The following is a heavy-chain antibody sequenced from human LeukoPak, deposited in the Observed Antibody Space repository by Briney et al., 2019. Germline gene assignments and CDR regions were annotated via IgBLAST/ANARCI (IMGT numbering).Heavy chain of an antibody. CDR1: GFTFSSYG. J-gene: IGHJ4*02. CDR3: AKNAHYQGYSYGGIDY. V-gene: IGHV3-30*18. Sequence: PGGSLRLSCAASGFTFSSYGMHWVRQAPGKGLEWVAVISYDGSDKYSADSVKGRFTISRDNSKNTLHLQMSSLRAEDTAVYYCAKNAHYQGYSYGGIDYWGQGTLVTVSS. D-gene: IGHD5-18*01. CDR2: ISYDGSDK.